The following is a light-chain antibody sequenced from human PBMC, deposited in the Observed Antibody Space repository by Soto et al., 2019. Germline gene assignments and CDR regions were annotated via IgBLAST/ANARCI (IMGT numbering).Light chain of an antibody. V-gene: IGKV3-20*01. CDR1: QSVSYY. J-gene: IGKJ1*01. Sequence: EIVFTQSPGTLSLSPGERATLSCRASQSVSYYLAWYQQKPGQAPRLLVYGASSRATGIPDRLSGSGSGTDFTLTISRLEPEDFAVYYCQQYGSSRTFDQGTKVDIK. CDR3: QQYGSSRT. CDR2: GAS.